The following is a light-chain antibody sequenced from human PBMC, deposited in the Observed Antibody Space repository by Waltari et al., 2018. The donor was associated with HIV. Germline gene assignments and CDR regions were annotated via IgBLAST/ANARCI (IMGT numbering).Light chain of an antibody. J-gene: IGLJ2*01. V-gene: IGLV2-23*02. CDR1: RSDVGSYNL. CDR3: CSYAGSSTPVV. Sequence: QSALTQPASVSRSPGQSVTISCAVTRSDVGSYNLVSWYQQHPGKAPQLMIYEVSKRPSGVSNRFSGSKSGNTASLTISGLQAEDEADYYCCSYAGSSTPVVFGGGTKLTVL. CDR2: EVS.